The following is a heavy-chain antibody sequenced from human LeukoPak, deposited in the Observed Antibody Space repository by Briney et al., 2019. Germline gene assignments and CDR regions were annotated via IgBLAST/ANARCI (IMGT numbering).Heavy chain of an antibody. CDR2: ITGSGGST. D-gene: IGHD2-2*01. CDR3: AKKSAMGWFDP. V-gene: IGHV3-23*01. Sequence: GGSLRLSCAASGFTFNSYSMNWVRQAPGKGLEWVSVITGSGGSTDYADSVKGRFTISRDNAKNTLHLQMKSLRAEDTAVYYCAKKSAMGWFDPWGQGTLVTVSS. CDR1: GFTFNSYS. J-gene: IGHJ5*02.